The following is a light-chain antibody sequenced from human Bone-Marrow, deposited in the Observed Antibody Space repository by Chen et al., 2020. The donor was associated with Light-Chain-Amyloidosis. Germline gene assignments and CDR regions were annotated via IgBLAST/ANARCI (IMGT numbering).Light chain of an antibody. CDR2: SNN. CDR3: AAWDDSLNGWV. CDR1: SSNIGSNT. Sequence: QSVLTQPPSASGTPGQRVTISCSGSSSNIGSNTVNWYQQLPGTAPNLLSYSNNQRPSGVPDRCSGSKSGTSASLAISGLQSEDEADYYCAAWDDSLNGWVFGGGTKLTVL. J-gene: IGLJ3*02. V-gene: IGLV1-44*01.